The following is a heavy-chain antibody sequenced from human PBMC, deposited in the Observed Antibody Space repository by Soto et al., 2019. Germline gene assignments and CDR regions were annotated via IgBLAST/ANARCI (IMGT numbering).Heavy chain of an antibody. D-gene: IGHD4-17*01. CDR1: GGSITSSTFY. J-gene: IGHJ4*02. CDR2: IYYSGST. CDR3: ARHPRIDYGPSGYFDC. Sequence: SETLSLICTVSGGSITSSTFYWAWIRQPPGKGLEWIGSIYYSGSTYFNPSLKSRVTISVDTSKNQFSLKLSSVTAADTAMYYCARHPRIDYGPSGYFDCWGQGSLVTVSS. V-gene: IGHV4-39*01.